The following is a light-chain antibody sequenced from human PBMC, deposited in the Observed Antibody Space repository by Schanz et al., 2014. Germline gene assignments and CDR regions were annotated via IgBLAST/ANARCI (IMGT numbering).Light chain of an antibody. Sequence: QSVLTQPASVSGSPGQSITISCTGTSGDVGTYNLVSWYQQHPGKAPKLMIYDVNNRPSGVSNRFSGSKSGNTASLTISGLQAEDEADFYCASYTSTSIVVFGGGTKLTVL. CDR2: DVN. J-gene: IGLJ2*01. CDR1: SGDVGTYNL. V-gene: IGLV2-14*02. CDR3: ASYTSTSIVV.